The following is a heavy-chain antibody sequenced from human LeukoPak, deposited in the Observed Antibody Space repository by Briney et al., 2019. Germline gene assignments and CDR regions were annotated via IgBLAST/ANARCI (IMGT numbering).Heavy chain of an antibody. CDR2: IKSDGST. J-gene: IGHJ1*01. V-gene: IGHV3-74*01. CDR1: GFTFSSYW. D-gene: IGHD3-22*01. Sequence: GGSLRLSCAASGFTFSSYWMHWVRQAPGKGLVWVSRIKSDGSTNYADSVKGRFTISRDNAKNTVSPQMNSLRTEDTGVYYCARAPSEIGGYYPEYFRHWGQGTLVTVSS. CDR3: ARAPSEIGGYYPEYFRH.